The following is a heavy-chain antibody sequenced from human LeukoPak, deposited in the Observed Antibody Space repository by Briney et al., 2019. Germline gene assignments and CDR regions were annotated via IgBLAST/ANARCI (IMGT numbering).Heavy chain of an antibody. CDR3: AREVFFQFDN. CDR2: IAANGNDK. J-gene: IGHJ4*02. Sequence: GGSLRLSCAAPGFTIRKYWMAWVRQAPGRGLEWVATIAANGNDKDYEDALQGRFTISRDNTRNSLSLRIDSLRAEDTAQYYCAREVFFQFDNWGQGALITVSS. V-gene: IGHV3-7*03. CDR1: GFTIRKYW.